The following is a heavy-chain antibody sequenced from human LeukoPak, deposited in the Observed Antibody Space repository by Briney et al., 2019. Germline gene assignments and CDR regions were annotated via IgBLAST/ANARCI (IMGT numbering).Heavy chain of an antibody. Sequence: GGSLRLSCAASGFTFSSYAMHWVRQAPGKGLEFVSAISSHGGSTFYANSVKGRFTISRDNSKNSLYLQMGSLRAEDMAVYYCARGAHGFLGWLSSDYFDYWGQGTLVTVSS. CDR1: GFTFSSYA. V-gene: IGHV3-64*01. J-gene: IGHJ4*02. CDR2: ISSHGGST. CDR3: ARGAHGFLGWLSSDYFDY. D-gene: IGHD3-3*01.